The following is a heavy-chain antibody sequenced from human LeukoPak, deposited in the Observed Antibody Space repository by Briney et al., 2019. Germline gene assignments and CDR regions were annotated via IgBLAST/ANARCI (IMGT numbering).Heavy chain of an antibody. Sequence: GGSLRLSCAASGFTFSDYYMSWIRQAPGKGLEWVSYISSSSSYTNYADSVKGRFTISRDNAKNSLYLQMNSLRAEDTAVYYCARDLWADSNGYPVDYWGQGTLVTVSS. CDR3: ARDLWADSNGYPVDY. CDR1: GFTFSDYY. V-gene: IGHV3-11*06. CDR2: ISSSSSYT. J-gene: IGHJ4*02. D-gene: IGHD3-22*01.